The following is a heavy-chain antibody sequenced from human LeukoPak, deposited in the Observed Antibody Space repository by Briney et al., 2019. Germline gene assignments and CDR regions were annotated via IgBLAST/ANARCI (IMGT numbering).Heavy chain of an antibody. CDR2: INPNSGGT. Sequence: GASVKVSCKASGYTFTGYYMHWVRQAPGQGLEWMGWINPNSGGTNYAQKFQGRVTMTRDTSISTAYMELSGLRSDDTAVYYCARGGYDFWSGYYYFDYWGQGTLVTVSS. V-gene: IGHV1-2*02. D-gene: IGHD3-3*01. CDR1: GYTFTGYY. CDR3: ARGGYDFWSGYYYFDY. J-gene: IGHJ4*02.